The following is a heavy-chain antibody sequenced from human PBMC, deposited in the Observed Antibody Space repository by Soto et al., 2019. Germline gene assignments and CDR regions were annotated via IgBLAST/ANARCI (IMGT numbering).Heavy chain of an antibody. CDR1: GGSISSYY. CDR2: IYYSGST. CDR3: ARRAGYCSGGSCYSERYYYYMDV. J-gene: IGHJ6*03. D-gene: IGHD2-15*01. Sequence: SETLSLTCTVSGGSISSYYWSWIRQPPGKGLEWIGYIYYSGSTNYNPSLKSRVTISVDTSKNQFSLKLSSVTAADTAVYYCARRAGYCSGGSCYSERYYYYMDVWGKGTTVTVSS. V-gene: IGHV4-59*08.